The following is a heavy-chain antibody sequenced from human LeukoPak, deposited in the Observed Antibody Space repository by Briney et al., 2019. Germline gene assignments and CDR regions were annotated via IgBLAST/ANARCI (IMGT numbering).Heavy chain of an antibody. V-gene: IGHV3-33*01. Sequence: GRSLRLSCAASGFSFSTFGMHWVRQAPGKGLEWVALIWYDGSNKYYADSVKGRFTISRDNSKNTLYLQMNSLRAEDTAVYYCARGDETYYFDYWGQGTLVTVFS. CDR2: IWYDGSNK. J-gene: IGHJ4*02. CDR1: GFSFSTFG. CDR3: ARGDETYYFDY.